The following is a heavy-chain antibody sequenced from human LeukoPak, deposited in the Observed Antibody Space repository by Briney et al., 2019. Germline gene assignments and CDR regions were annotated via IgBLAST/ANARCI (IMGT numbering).Heavy chain of an antibody. J-gene: IGHJ6*04. CDR3: AKDSLYCSSTSCYARGKKYYYYGMDV. CDR2: ISYDGSNK. Sequence: GGSLRLSCAASGFTFSSYGMHWVRQAPGKGLEWVAVISYDGSNKYYADSVKGRFTISRDNSKNTLYLQMNSLRGEDTAVYYCAKDSLYCSSTSCYARGKKYYYYGMDVWGKGTTVTVSS. D-gene: IGHD2-2*01. CDR1: GFTFSSYG. V-gene: IGHV3-30*18.